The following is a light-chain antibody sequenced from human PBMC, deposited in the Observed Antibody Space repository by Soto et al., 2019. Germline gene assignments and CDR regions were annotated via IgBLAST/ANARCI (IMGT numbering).Light chain of an antibody. CDR1: QDISTY. CDR3: QHYDRT. V-gene: IGKV1-33*01. J-gene: IGKJ3*01. Sequence: DIQMTQSPSSLSASVGDRVTITCQASQDISTYLNWYQQKPGKAPKLLIYDASNLETGVPSRFSGRGSGTDFTFTISSLQPEDIATYYCQHYDRTFGPGTKVDIK. CDR2: DAS.